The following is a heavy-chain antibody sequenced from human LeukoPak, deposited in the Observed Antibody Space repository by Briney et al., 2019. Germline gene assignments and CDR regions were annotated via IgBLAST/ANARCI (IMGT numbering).Heavy chain of an antibody. J-gene: IGHJ4*02. Sequence: GGSLRLSCAASGFTVSSNYMSWVRQAPGKGLEWVSVIYSGGSTYYADSVKGRFTISRDNNKSSLYLQMNSLRIEDTAFYYCTKESDSYFDYWGQGTLVTVSS. D-gene: IGHD2-21*02. CDR3: TKESDSYFDY. CDR2: IYSGGST. CDR1: GFTVSSNY. V-gene: IGHV3-53*05.